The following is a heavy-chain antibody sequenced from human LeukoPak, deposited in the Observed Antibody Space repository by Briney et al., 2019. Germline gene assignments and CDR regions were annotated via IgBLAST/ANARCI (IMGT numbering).Heavy chain of an antibody. CDR3: ARDAGDELPPSHAFDI. CDR1: GGSISSGGYY. J-gene: IGHJ3*02. Sequence: SETLSLTCTVSGGSISSGGYYWSWIRQPPGKGLEWIGYIYHSGSTYYNPSLKSRVTISVDRSKNQFSLKLSSVTAADTAVYYCARDAGDELPPSHAFDIWGQGTMVTVSS. CDR2: IYHSGST. D-gene: IGHD2-15*01. V-gene: IGHV4-30-2*01.